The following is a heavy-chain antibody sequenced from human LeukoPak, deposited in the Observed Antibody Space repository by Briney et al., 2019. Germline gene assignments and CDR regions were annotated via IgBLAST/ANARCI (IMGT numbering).Heavy chain of an antibody. CDR3: AKDRRGFSGYDPYDAFDI. CDR1: GFIFSQYG. J-gene: IGHJ3*02. CDR2: VSGSAVRT. V-gene: IGHV3-23*01. Sequence: PGGSLRLSCTASGFIFSQYGMSWVRQGPGKGLEWVSTVSGSAVRTHYADSLKGRFTISRDNSKDTLYLQMNSLRAEDTAVYYCAKDRRGFSGYDPYDAFDIWGQGTMVTVSS. D-gene: IGHD5-12*01.